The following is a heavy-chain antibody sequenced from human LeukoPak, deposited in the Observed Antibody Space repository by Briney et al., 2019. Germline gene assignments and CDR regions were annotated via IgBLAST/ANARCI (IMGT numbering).Heavy chain of an antibody. CDR2: IYYTGST. CDR1: NGSISSYY. V-gene: IGHV4-59*01. CDR3: ARDRTGDGYNTE. D-gene: IGHD5-24*01. Sequence: SETLSLTCTVSNGSISSYYWSCLRQPPGKGLEWIGYIYYTGSTNYNPSLKSRVTISVDTSKNQFSLKLTSVTAADTAVYYCARDRTGDGYNTEWGQGTLVTVSS. J-gene: IGHJ4*02.